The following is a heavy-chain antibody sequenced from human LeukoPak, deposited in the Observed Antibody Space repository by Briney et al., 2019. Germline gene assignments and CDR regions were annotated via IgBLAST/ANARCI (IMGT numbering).Heavy chain of an antibody. CDR1: GYTFTGYH. CDR3: ARGGSGVYYYGSGIPDY. Sequence: ASVKVSCKASGYTFTGYHMHWVRQAPGQGLEWMGWINPDSGGRNYAQKFQGRVTMTRDTSISTAHMELSRLRSDDTAVYYCARGGSGVYYYGSGIPDYWGQGTLVTVSS. V-gene: IGHV1-2*02. J-gene: IGHJ4*02. D-gene: IGHD3-10*01. CDR2: INPDSGGR.